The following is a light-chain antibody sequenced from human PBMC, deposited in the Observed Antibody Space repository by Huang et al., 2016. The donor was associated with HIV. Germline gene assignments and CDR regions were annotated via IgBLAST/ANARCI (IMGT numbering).Light chain of an antibody. CDR3: QQASTAPMYS. J-gene: IGKJ2*03. Sequence: DIQMTQSPSSLSASVGDRVTITCRASQRISNYLNWYQQRPGKAPNLLIFGASSLHSGVPSRFSGSGFGTGFTRTISSLQPEDCATYYGQQASTAPMYSFGLGTELEIK. V-gene: IGKV1-39*01. CDR1: QRISNY. CDR2: GAS.